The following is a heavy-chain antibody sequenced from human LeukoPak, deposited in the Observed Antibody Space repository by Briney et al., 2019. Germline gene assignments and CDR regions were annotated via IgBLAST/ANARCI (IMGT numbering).Heavy chain of an antibody. D-gene: IGHD5-18*01. Sequence: GGSLRLSCAASGFTFSSYSMNWVRQAPGKGLEWVSSISSSSSYIYYADSVKGRFTISRDNAKNSLYLQMNSLRAEDTAVYYCARRGGGNTGGFYFDYWGQGSLVTVSS. J-gene: IGHJ4*02. CDR3: ARRGGGNTGGFYFDY. CDR1: GFTFSSYS. CDR2: ISSSSSYI. V-gene: IGHV3-21*01.